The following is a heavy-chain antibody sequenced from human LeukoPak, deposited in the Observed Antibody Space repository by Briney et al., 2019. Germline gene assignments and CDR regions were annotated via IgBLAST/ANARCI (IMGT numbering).Heavy chain of an antibody. V-gene: IGHV3-7*01. D-gene: IGHD6-19*01. CDR2: IKRDGREE. Sequence: GGSLRLSCAVSGFTFSRHWMSWVRQAPGKGLEWVANIKRDGREENYVDSVKGRFSISRYNVKNSLHLQMNSLRAEDTAVYYCARVCVSGWTECMDYWGQGTLVTVSS. J-gene: IGHJ4*02. CDR1: GFTFSRHW. CDR3: ARVCVSGWTECMDY.